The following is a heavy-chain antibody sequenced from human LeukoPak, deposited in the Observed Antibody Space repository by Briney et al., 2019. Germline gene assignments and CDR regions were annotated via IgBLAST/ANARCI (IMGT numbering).Heavy chain of an antibody. D-gene: IGHD3-22*01. Sequence: ASVKVSCKASGYTCTDYFIHWVRQAPGQGLEWMGWINPKSGDTKYRQKFQGRVTVTRDTSITTAYMELSRLTSDDTALYYYARVVYDSSGYYLGYWGQGTLVTVSS. V-gene: IGHV1-2*02. J-gene: IGHJ4*02. CDR2: INPKSGDT. CDR3: ARVVYDSSGYYLGY. CDR1: GYTCTDYF.